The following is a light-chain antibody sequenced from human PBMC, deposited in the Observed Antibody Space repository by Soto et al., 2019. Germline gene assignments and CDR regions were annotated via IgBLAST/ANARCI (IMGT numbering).Light chain of an antibody. CDR1: QSVSSRS. Sequence: EIVLTQSPGTLSLYPGDSAALSCRASQSVSSRSLAWYQQKRGQAPRPLIHGASNRATGIPDRFSGSGSGTDFTLTISRLEPEDFAVYYCQQYGSSPRTFGRGTKVEV. J-gene: IGKJ4*02. V-gene: IGKV3-20*01. CDR3: QQYGSSPRT. CDR2: GAS.